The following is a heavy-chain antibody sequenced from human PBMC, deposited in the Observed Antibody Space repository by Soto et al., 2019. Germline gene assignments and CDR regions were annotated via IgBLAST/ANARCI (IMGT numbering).Heavy chain of an antibody. Sequence: QVQLQESGPGLVKPSQTLSLTCTVSGGSISSGGYYWSWIRQHPGKGLEWIGYIYYSGSTYYTPSLKRRVTISVDTAKNQFSLKLSSVTAADTAVYYCARASNCNSLDYWGQGTLVTVSS. CDR3: ARASNCNSLDY. J-gene: IGHJ4*02. V-gene: IGHV4-31*03. CDR1: GGSISSGGYY. CDR2: IYYSGST. D-gene: IGHD1-1*01.